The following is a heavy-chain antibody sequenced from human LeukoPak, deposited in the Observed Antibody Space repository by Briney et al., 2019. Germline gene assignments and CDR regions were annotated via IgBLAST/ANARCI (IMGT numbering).Heavy chain of an antibody. D-gene: IGHD3-3*01. CDR2: ISAYNVNT. CDR1: RYTFTSYG. V-gene: IGHV1-18*01. CDR3: ARDRPAGTSFGVVIYNWFDG. Sequence: SAVKVSCKASRYTFTSYGISWVRQAPGQGLEWIGWISAYNVNTNYAQKIQCRVTMTTDTSTSTAHMDLKRLISDDTAVYYFARDRPAGTSFGVVIYNWFDGWGQGTLVTVSS. J-gene: IGHJ5*02.